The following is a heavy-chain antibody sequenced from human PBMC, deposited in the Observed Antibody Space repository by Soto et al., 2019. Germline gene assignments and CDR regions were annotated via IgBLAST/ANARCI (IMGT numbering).Heavy chain of an antibody. J-gene: IGHJ6*04. CDR2: IGDSGAST. CDR1: GFSFSSFA. CDR3: AKGVELGV. V-gene: IGHV3-23*01. D-gene: IGHD1-26*01. Sequence: EVLLLESGGGLVQPGGSLRLSCEASGFSFSSFAMNWVRQAPGKGLEWVSAIGDSGASTYYADSVKGPFTISRDNSRNTRHLQLNSVRAEDSAVYYCAKGVELGVWGNGTTVTVST.